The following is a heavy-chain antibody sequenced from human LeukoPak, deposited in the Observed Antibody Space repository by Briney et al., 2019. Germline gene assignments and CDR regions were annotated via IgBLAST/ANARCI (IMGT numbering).Heavy chain of an antibody. Sequence: GGSLRLSCAASGFTFSSYSMNWVRQAPGKGLEWVSSISSSSSYIYYADSVKGRFTISRDNAKNSLYLQMNSLRAEDTAVYYCARVPGKTGTTSRASFLWGQGTLVTVSS. CDR1: GFTFSSYS. J-gene: IGHJ4*02. V-gene: IGHV3-21*01. D-gene: IGHD1-1*01. CDR2: ISSSSSYI. CDR3: ARVPGKTGTTSRASFL.